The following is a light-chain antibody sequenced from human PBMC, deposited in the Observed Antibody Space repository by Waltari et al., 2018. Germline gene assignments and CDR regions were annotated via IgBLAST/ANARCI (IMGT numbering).Light chain of an antibody. Sequence: EIVMTQSPATLSVSPGERATLSCRASPSVSSNLAWYQQKPGQAPRLLVHGASTRATGIPARCSGSGSGTEFTLTISSLQSEDFAVYYCQQYNNWPPWTFGQGTKVEIK. CDR1: PSVSSN. CDR2: GAS. V-gene: IGKV3-15*01. CDR3: QQYNNWPPWT. J-gene: IGKJ1*01.